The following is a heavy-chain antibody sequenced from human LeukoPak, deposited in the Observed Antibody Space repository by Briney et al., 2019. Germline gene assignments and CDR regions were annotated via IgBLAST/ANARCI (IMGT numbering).Heavy chain of an antibody. J-gene: IGHJ4*02. CDR1: GYTFTGYY. CDR2: INPNSGGT. V-gene: IGHV1-2*02. CDR3: AREGGSGSYYDSS. Sequence: ASVKVSCKASGYTFTGYYMHWVRQAPGQGLEWMGWINPNSGGTNYAQKFQGRVTMTRDTSISTAYMELSRLRSDDTAVYYCAREGGSGSYYDSSWGQGTLVTVSS. D-gene: IGHD3-10*01.